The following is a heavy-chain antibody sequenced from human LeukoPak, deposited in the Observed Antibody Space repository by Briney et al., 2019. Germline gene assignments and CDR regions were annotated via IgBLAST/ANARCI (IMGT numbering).Heavy chain of an antibody. Sequence: ASVKVSCKASGYTFTTYSMNWVRQAPGQGLEWMGWINTNTGNPTYAQGFTGRFVFSLDTSVSTAYLQISSLKAEDTAVYYCASAFMVRGVITSFDYWGQGTLVTVSS. D-gene: IGHD3-10*01. V-gene: IGHV7-4-1*02. CDR2: INTNTGNP. J-gene: IGHJ4*01. CDR1: GYTFTTYS. CDR3: ASAFMVRGVITSFDY.